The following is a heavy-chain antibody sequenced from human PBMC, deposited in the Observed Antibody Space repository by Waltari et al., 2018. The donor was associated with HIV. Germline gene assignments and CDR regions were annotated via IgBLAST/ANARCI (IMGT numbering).Heavy chain of an antibody. CDR1: GFTFSSYW. D-gene: IGHD6-19*01. V-gene: IGHV3-74*01. CDR2: INTDGSRT. Sequence: EGQLVESGGGLVQPGGSLKLSCAASGFTFSSYWLPWVRQAPGTGLVWVSLINTDGSRTTYADSVGGRFTISRDNAKNTLYLQMNSLRAEDTAVYYCARVGIRIAVAGTGWFDPWGQGTLVTVSS. J-gene: IGHJ5*02. CDR3: ARVGIRIAVAGTGWFDP.